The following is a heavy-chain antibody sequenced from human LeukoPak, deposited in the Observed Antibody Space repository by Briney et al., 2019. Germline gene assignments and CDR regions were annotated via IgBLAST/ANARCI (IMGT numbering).Heavy chain of an antibody. J-gene: IGHJ5*02. D-gene: IGHD3-3*02. CDR2: ISSSSSYI. CDR1: GFTFSSYS. Sequence: PGGSLRLSCAASGFTFSSYSMNWVRQAPGKGLEWVSSISSSSSYIYYADSEKGRFTISRDNAKNSLYLQMNSLRAEDTAVYYCAGSVFGVVYMFDPWGQGTLVTVSS. CDR3: AGSVFGVVYMFDP. V-gene: IGHV3-21*01.